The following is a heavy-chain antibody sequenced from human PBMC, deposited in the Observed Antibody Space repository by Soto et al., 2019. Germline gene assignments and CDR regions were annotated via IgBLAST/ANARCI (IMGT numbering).Heavy chain of an antibody. CDR3: ARLYYYDSSGLLDY. J-gene: IGHJ4*02. V-gene: IGHV4-39*01. CDR1: GGSISSSSYY. Sequence: SETLSLTCTVCGGSISSSSYYWGWIRQPPGKGLEWIGSIYYSGSTYYNPSLKSRVTISVDTSKNQFSLKLSSVTAADTAVYYCARLYYYDSSGLLDYWGQGTLVTVSS. D-gene: IGHD3-22*01. CDR2: IYYSGST.